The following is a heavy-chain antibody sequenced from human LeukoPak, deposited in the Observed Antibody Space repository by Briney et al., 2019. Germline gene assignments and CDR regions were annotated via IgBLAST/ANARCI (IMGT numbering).Heavy chain of an antibody. J-gene: IGHJ4*02. CDR1: GYTLTGYY. CDR2: INPNSGGT. CDR3: ARGGNPSIAAAVPPYGY. Sequence: GASVKVSCKASGYTLTGYYMHWVRQAPGQGLEWMGWINPNSGGTNYAQKFQGRVTMTRDTSISTAYMELSRLRSDDTAVYYCARGGNPSIAAAVPPYGYWGQGTLVTVSS. D-gene: IGHD6-13*01. V-gene: IGHV1-2*02.